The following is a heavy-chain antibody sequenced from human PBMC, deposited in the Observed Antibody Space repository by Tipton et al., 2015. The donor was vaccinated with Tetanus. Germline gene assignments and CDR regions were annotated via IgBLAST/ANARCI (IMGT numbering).Heavy chain of an antibody. J-gene: IGHJ4*02. Sequence: TLSLTCTVSGGSIRSGGFYWSWIRQHPVKGLEWIGYIHYTGNTYYNPSLKSRVTISVDTSKNQFSLKLSSVTAADTAVYYCARRSGSARFDDWGQGTLVTVSS. D-gene: IGHD6-6*01. CDR2: IHYTGNT. V-gene: IGHV4-31*03. CDR3: ARRSGSARFDD. CDR1: GGSIRSGGFY.